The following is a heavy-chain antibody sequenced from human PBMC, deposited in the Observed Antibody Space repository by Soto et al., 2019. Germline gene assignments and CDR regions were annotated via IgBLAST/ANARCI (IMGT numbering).Heavy chain of an antibody. CDR3: TTDVMFIAAAGYAKVEHSPH. J-gene: IGHJ4*02. CDR1: GFTFSNAW. CDR2: IKSKTDGGTT. Sequence: GGSLRLSCAASGFTFSNAWMSWVRQAPGKGLEWVGRIKSKTDGGTTDYAAPVKGRFTISRDDSKNTLYLQMNSLKTEDTAVYYCTTDVMFIAAAGYAKVEHSPHWGQGTLVTVSS. V-gene: IGHV3-15*01. D-gene: IGHD6-13*01.